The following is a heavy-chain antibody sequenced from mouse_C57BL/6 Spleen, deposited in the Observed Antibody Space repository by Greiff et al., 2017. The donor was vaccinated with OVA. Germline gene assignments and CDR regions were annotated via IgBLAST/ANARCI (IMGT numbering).Heavy chain of an antibody. V-gene: IGHV1-18*01. CDR1: GYTFTDYN. CDR2: FTINNGAT. Sequence: EVQLQQSGPELVKPGASVKISCKASGYTFTDYNMHWVKQRPGKSLEWIGDFTINNGATIYSHKFKGKATLTVDKSSSTAYMELRSLTSEDTAVYYCARGGYCCYYFWDRGNGITLT. CDR3: ARGGYCCYYFWD. D-gene: IGHD2-12*01. J-gene: IGHJ2*01.